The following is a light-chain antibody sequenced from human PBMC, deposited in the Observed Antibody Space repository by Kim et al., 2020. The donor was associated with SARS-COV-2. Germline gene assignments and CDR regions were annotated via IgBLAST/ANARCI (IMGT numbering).Light chain of an antibody. CDR1: QSVSSN. Sequence: EIVMTQSPATLSVSPGERATLSCRASQSVSSNLAWYQQKPGQAPRLLIYGASTRATGIPARFSGSGSGTEFTLTISSLQSEDFAVYYCKQYNGGIFGQGTKVEIK. CDR2: GAS. J-gene: IGKJ2*01. V-gene: IGKV3-15*01. CDR3: KQYNGGI.